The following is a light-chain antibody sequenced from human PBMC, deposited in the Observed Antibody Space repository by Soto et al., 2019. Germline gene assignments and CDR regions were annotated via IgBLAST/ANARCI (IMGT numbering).Light chain of an antibody. V-gene: IGKV3-20*01. CDR2: GAS. J-gene: IGKJ2*01. CDR3: PRYRISPPFT. Sequence: EIVLTQSPGTLSLSPGERATLSCRASQRISSRYLAWYQQKPGQAPRLLISGASTRATGIPDRFSGSGSGTDFTLTISILEPEDFALYCCPRYRISPPFTFGQGTKVEI. CDR1: QRISSRY.